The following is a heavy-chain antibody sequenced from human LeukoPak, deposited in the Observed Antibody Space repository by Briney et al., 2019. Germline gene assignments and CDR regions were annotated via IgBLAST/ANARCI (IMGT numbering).Heavy chain of an antibody. D-gene: IGHD2-2*01. CDR3: ARDKPNCSSTSCYSEFDP. Sequence: PSETLSLTCTVSGGSISSSSYYWGWIRQHPGKGLEWIWYIYYSGSTYYNPSLKSRVTISVDTSKNQFSLKLSSVTAADTAVYYCARDKPNCSSTSCYSEFDPWGQGTLVTVSS. J-gene: IGHJ5*02. V-gene: IGHV4-31*03. CDR1: GGSISSSSYY. CDR2: IYYSGST.